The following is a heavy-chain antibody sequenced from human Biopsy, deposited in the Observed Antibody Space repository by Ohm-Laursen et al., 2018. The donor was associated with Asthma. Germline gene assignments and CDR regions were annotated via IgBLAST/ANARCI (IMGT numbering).Heavy chain of an antibody. Sequence: SVKLSRKAPGGTFSNFAISWVRQAPGPGLESLGGIMTGFGTTHSAQKFQGRVTITADETTSTAYMEVTSLRSEDTAIYYCARCQVGYSSGWSLLLKKIYYSGMDVWGQGTAVTVSS. J-gene: IGHJ6*02. V-gene: IGHV1-69*13. CDR2: IMTGFGTT. CDR3: ARCQVGYSSGWSLLLKKIYYSGMDV. D-gene: IGHD6-19*01. CDR1: GGTFSNFA.